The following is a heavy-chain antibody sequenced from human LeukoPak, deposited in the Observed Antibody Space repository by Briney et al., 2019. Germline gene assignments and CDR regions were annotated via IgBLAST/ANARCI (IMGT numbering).Heavy chain of an antibody. D-gene: IGHD3-22*01. CDR2: ISGSGGST. CDR1: GGTFSSYA. V-gene: IGHV3-23*01. Sequence: SCKASGGTFSSYAMGWVRQAPGKGLEWVAVISGSGGSTYYADSVKGRFTISRDNSKNTLYLQTNSLRAEETAVYYCAKDKPSDYFAYYFDYWGQGTLVTVSS. J-gene: IGHJ4*02. CDR3: AKDKPSDYFAYYFDY.